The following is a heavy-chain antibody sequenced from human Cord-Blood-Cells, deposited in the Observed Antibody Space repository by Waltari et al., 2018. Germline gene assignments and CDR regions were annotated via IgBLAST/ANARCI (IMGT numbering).Heavy chain of an antibody. CDR3: ARGREDDY. Sequence: QVQLVESGGVVVQPGRSLGLSRAAPGFTFSSIAKHWVRQAPGKGLEWVAVISYDGSNKYYADSVKGRFTISRDNSKNTLYLQMNSLRAEDTAVYYCARGREDDYWGQGTLVTVSS. V-gene: IGHV3-30-3*01. CDR1: GFTFSSIA. CDR2: ISYDGSNK. J-gene: IGHJ4*02.